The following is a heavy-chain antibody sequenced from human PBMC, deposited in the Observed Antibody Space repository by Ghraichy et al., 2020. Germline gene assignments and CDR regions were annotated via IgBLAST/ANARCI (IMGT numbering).Heavy chain of an antibody. J-gene: IGHJ4*02. V-gene: IGHV4-59*01. Sequence: SETLSLTCTVSGGSISSYYWSWIRQPPGKGLEWIGYIYYSGSTNYNPSLKSRVTISVDTSKNQFSLKLSSVTAADTAVYYCARQRELFSPRLDYWGQGTLVTVSS. D-gene: IGHD1-26*01. CDR2: IYYSGST. CDR1: GGSISSYY. CDR3: ARQRELFSPRLDY.